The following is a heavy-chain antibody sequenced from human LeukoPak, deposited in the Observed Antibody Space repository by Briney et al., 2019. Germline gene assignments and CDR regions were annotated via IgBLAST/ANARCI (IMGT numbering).Heavy chain of an antibody. D-gene: IGHD3-10*01. CDR3: ARGLGSRYYFNS. CDR2: LYYSGST. CDR1: GGSISNYY. V-gene: IGHV4-59*01. Sequence: SETLFLTCTVSGGSISNYYWSWIRQPPGKGLEWIGYLYYSGSTNYNPSLKSRVTISGDTSKNQFSLKLTSVTAADTAVYYCARGLGSRYYFNSWGQGTLVTVSS. J-gene: IGHJ4*02.